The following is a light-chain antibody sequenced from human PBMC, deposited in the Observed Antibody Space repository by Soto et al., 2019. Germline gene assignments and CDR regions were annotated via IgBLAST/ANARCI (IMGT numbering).Light chain of an antibody. CDR2: DAS. V-gene: IGKV3-11*01. CDR1: QSVSSN. Sequence: EIVLTQSPATLSLSPGERATLSCRASQSVSSNLAWYQQKPGQAPRLLISDASNGATGIPARFSGSESETDFTLTISRLEPDDSAVYYCQQYGSSPRTFGGGTKVDI. CDR3: QQYGSSPRT. J-gene: IGKJ4*01.